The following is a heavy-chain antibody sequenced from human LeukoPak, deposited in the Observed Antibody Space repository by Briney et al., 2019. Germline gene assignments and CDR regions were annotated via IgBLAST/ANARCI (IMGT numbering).Heavy chain of an antibody. J-gene: IGHJ6*03. Sequence: SETLSLTCAVYGGSFSGYYWSWIRQPPGKGLEWIGEINHSGSTNYNPSLKSRVTISVDTSKNQFSLKLSSVTAADTAVYYCARYGSGWARPHYYYYMDVWGKGTTVTVSS. CDR3: ARYGSGWARPHYYYYMDV. V-gene: IGHV4-34*01. CDR2: INHSGST. CDR1: GGSFSGYY. D-gene: IGHD6-19*01.